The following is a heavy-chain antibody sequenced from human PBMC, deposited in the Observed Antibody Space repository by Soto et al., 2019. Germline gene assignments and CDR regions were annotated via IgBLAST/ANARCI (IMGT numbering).Heavy chain of an antibody. CDR2: VHYSGST. V-gene: IGHV4-59*01. J-gene: IGHJ4*02. D-gene: IGHD3-10*01. Sequence: SETLSLTCSVSGESLNNYYWSWIRQPPGKGLEWIGFVHYSGSTGYNPSLKSRVTISVDTSKNQLSLKVTSVTTADTAIYFCARGRVPAVWGQGTLVTVSS. CDR3: ARGRVPAV. CDR1: GESLNNYY.